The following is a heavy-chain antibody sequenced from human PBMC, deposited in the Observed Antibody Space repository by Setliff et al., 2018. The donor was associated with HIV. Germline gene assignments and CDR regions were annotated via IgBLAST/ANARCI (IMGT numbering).Heavy chain of an antibody. V-gene: IGHV3-74*01. CDR3: ARAIRDGNSLINWFDP. J-gene: IGHJ5*02. CDR1: GFTFSDYW. D-gene: IGHD2-15*01. Sequence: GESLKISCAASGFTFSDYWTHWVRQVPGRGLVYVSRINPDGSTTTYADSVEGRFTISRDNAKNTLYLQMNSLRGEDTAVYFCARAIRDGNSLINWFDPWGQGTLVTVSS. CDR2: INPDGSTT.